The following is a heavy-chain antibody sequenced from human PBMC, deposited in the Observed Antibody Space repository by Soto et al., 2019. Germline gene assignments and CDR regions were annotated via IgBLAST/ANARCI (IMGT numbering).Heavy chain of an antibody. J-gene: IGHJ1*01. D-gene: IGHD4-4*01. CDR3: DKDYSQSTAPDV. V-gene: IGHV3-30*18. Sequence: QVQLVESGGGVIQPGRSLRLSCAASGFTFSRYGMHWVRQAPGKGLEWVAGLKYDGSSQYYTHSVKGGFTISRDNSKNTLFLQMSSLSPEDTATSHCDKDYSQSTAPDVWGQGDLVTVSS. CDR2: LKYDGSSQ. CDR1: GFTFSRYG.